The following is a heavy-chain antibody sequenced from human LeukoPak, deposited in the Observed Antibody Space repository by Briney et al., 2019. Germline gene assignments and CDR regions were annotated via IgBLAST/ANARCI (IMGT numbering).Heavy chain of an antibody. Sequence: PGGSLRLSCAASGFTFSSYAMHWVRQAPGKGLEWVAVISYDGSNKYYADSVKGRFTISRDNSKNTLYLQMNSLRAEDTAVYYCAKSGLGYCSSTSCYPDYWGQGTLVTVSS. J-gene: IGHJ4*02. CDR3: AKSGLGYCSSTSCYPDY. D-gene: IGHD2-2*01. CDR2: ISYDGSNK. CDR1: GFTFSSYA. V-gene: IGHV3-30-3*02.